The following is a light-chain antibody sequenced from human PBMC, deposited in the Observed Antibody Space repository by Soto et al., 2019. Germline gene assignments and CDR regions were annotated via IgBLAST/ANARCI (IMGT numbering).Light chain of an antibody. V-gene: IGKV1-9*01. CDR3: QQLNSYPRT. CDR2: AAS. J-gene: IGKJ1*01. CDR1: QDINNY. Sequence: DIQLTQSPSFLSTSVGDRVTITCRASQDINNYLAWYQQKPGKAPQLLIYAASTLLSGVPSRFSGGGSGAEFTLTISSLQPEDFATYYCQQLNSYPRTFGLGTKVEF.